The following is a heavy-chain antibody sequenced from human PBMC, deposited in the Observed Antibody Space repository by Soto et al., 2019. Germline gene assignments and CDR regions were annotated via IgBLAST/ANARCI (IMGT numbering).Heavy chain of an antibody. Sequence: GESLKISCKGSGYSFTSYCIGWVLQMPWKGLEWMGIIYPGDSDTRYSPSFQGQVTISADKSISTAYLQWSSLKASDTAMYYCARSTYSSGWYPYGVDVWGQGTTVTVSS. CDR2: IYPGDSDT. CDR3: ARSTYSSGWYPYGVDV. D-gene: IGHD6-19*01. V-gene: IGHV5-51*01. J-gene: IGHJ6*02. CDR1: GYSFTSYC.